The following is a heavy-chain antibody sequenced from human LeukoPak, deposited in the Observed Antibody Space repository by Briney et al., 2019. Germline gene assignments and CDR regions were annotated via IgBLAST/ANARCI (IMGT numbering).Heavy chain of an antibody. CDR3: ARYDGDRPLNKYYMDV. D-gene: IGHD4-17*01. Sequence: ASVKVSCKASGYTFTSYGISWVRQAPGQGLEWMGWISAYNGNTNYAQKLQGRVTMTTDTSTSTAYMELRSLRPDDTAVYYCARYDGDRPLNKYYMDVWGKGTTVTISS. V-gene: IGHV1-18*01. J-gene: IGHJ6*03. CDR1: GYTFTSYG. CDR2: ISAYNGNT.